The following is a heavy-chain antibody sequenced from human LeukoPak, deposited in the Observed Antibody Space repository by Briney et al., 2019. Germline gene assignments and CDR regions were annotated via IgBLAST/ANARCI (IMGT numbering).Heavy chain of an antibody. V-gene: IGHV3-30*02. CDR2: IRYDGSNQ. CDR1: GFTFSSNG. Sequence: GGSLRFSCAGSGFTFSSNGWHWVAQAQGKGLEGVAFIRYDGSNQYYADSVKGRFTISRDNSKNTLYLQMNSLRAEDTAVYYCAGGLGYDWFDPWGQGTLVTVSS. D-gene: IGHD1-1*01. J-gene: IGHJ5*02. CDR3: AGGLGYDWFDP.